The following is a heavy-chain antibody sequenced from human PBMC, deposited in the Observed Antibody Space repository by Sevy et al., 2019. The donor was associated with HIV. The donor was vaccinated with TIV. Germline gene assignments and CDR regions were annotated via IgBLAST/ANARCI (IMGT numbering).Heavy chain of an antibody. J-gene: IGHJ4*02. CDR2: VTSDGTT. V-gene: IGHV3-23*01. CDR3: AGGDTTMITDLDY. CDR1: GLTLTTTG. Sequence: GGSLRLSCAASGLTLTTTGMSWVRQAPGKGLEWVAGVTSDGTTYYAGSVGDRFTVSRDNSKNTLYLQLNSLGADDTAVFYCAGGDTTMITDLDYWGQGTLVTVSS. D-gene: IGHD3-16*01.